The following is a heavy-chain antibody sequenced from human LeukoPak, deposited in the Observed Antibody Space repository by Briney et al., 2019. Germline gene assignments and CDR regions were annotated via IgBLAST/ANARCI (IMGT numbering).Heavy chain of an antibody. CDR2: IYISGST. D-gene: IGHD6-13*01. V-gene: IGHV4-4*07. CDR1: RGSISRYY. CDR3: AGDPPPRAAAAGFDP. Sequence: SETLSLTRPVSRGSISRYYWSWLRQPAGKGLEGIGRIYISGSTNYNPSLPGRVTMSVDTSMHQFSLKLGLVTAPDTAGFYCAGDPPPRAAAAGFDPGGQGNLVRVSS. J-gene: IGHJ5*02.